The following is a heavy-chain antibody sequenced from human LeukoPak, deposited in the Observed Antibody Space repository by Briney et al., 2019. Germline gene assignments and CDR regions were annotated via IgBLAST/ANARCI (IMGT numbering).Heavy chain of an antibody. J-gene: IGHJ4*02. CDR3: ASRLAY. Sequence: PGGSLRGSCAASGFTVSSNYMSWVRQAPGKGLEWVSVIYSGGSTYYADSVKGRFTISRDNSKNTLYLQMNSLRAEDTAVYYCASRLAYWGQGTLITVSS. V-gene: IGHV3-53*01. CDR1: GFTVSSNY. CDR2: IYSGGST.